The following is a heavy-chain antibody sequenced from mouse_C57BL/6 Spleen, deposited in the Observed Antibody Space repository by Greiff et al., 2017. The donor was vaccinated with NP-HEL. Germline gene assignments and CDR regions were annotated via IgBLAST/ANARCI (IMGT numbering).Heavy chain of an antibody. CDR2: IDPSDSYT. D-gene: IGHD3-2*02. V-gene: IGHV1-69*01. CDR3: ARTGGQLRLSYYFDY. Sequence: QVQLQQPGAELVMPGASVKLSCKASGYTFTSYWMHWVKQRPGQGLEWIGEIDPSDSYTNYNQKFKCKSTLTVDKSSSTAYMQLSSLTSEDSAVYYCARTGGQLRLSYYFDYWGQGTTLTVSS. J-gene: IGHJ2*01. CDR1: GYTFTSYW.